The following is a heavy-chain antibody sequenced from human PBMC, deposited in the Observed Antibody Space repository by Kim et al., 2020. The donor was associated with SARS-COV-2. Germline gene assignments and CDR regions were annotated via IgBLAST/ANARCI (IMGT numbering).Heavy chain of an antibody. D-gene: IGHD3-10*01. CDR1: GGTFSSYA. CDR2: IIPIFGTA. CDR3: ARVSQWRFGEFAS. J-gene: IGHJ4*02. V-gene: IGHV1-69*13. Sequence: SVKVSCKASGGTFSSYAISWVRQAPGQGLEWMGGIIPIFGTANYAQKFQGRVTITADESTSTAYMELSSLRSEDTAVYYCARVSQWRFGEFASWGQGTLVTVSS.